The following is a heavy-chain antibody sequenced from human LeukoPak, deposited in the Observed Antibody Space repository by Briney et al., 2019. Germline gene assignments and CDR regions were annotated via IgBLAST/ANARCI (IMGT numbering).Heavy chain of an antibody. CDR1: GYTFTSYA. D-gene: IGHD6-19*01. CDR2: INAGNGNT. Sequence: ASVKVSCKASGYTFTSYAMHWVRQAPGQRLEWMGWINAGNGNTKYSQKFQGRVTITRDTSASTAYMELSSLRSEDTAVYYCARDRSIAVAGNHDAFDIWGQGTMVTVSS. CDR3: ARDRSIAVAGNHDAFDI. J-gene: IGHJ3*02. V-gene: IGHV1-3*01.